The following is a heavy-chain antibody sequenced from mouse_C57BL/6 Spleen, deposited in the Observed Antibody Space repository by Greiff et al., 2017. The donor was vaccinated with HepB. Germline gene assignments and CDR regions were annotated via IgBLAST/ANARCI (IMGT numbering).Heavy chain of an antibody. CDR3: TTPYYYGSPRNWCFDV. Sequence: VQLQQSGAELVRPGASVKLSCTASGFNIKDYYMHWVKQRPEQGLEWIGRIDPEDGDTEYAPKFQGKATMTVDTSSNTAYLQLSSLTSEDTAVYYCTTPYYYGSPRNWCFDVWGTGTTVTVSS. CDR1: GFNIKDYY. D-gene: IGHD1-1*01. V-gene: IGHV14-1*01. CDR2: IDPEDGDT. J-gene: IGHJ1*03.